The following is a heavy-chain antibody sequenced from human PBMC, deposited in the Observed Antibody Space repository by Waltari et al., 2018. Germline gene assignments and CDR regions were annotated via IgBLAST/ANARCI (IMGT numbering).Heavy chain of an antibody. CDR1: GGTFSSNV. J-gene: IGHJ3*02. V-gene: IGHV1-69*01. CDR3: ARGGAGSIVVLEPAAGFHPFDI. D-gene: IGHD2-2*01. Sequence: QVQLVQSGAEVKKHGSSVKVSCKASGGTFSSNVLSWVRQAPGQGLEWMGGVTPIFGTTNYAQKFQGRVTITADESTSTAYMELSSLRSDDSAVYYCARGGAGSIVVLEPAAGFHPFDIWGQGTLVTVSS. CDR2: VTPIFGTT.